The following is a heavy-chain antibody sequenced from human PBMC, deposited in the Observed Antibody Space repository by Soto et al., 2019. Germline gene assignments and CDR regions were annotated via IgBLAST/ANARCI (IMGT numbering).Heavy chain of an antibody. J-gene: IGHJ5*02. CDR1: GYTFTDYY. CDR3: ARGGVRVVASFDP. Sequence: SVPVSCKASGYTFTDYYIHWVRQAPGQGLEWMGWINPNSGGTNYAQKFQGRVTMTRGTSISITYMEQSRSISDDAAVYYCARGGVRVVASFDPWGQGARVTVSS. D-gene: IGHD2-15*01. CDR2: INPNSGGT. V-gene: IGHV1-2*02.